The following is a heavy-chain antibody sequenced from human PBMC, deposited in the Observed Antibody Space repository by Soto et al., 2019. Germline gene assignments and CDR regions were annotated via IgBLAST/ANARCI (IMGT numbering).Heavy chain of an antibody. Sequence: GESLKISCKGSGYSFTSYWIGRVRQMPGKGLEWMGIIYPGDSDTRYSPSFQGQVTISADKSISTAYLQWSSLKASDTAMYYCARHLAIPLYGMDVWGQGTTVTVSS. J-gene: IGHJ6*02. D-gene: IGHD5-12*01. V-gene: IGHV5-51*01. CDR2: IYPGDSDT. CDR3: ARHLAIPLYGMDV. CDR1: GYSFTSYW.